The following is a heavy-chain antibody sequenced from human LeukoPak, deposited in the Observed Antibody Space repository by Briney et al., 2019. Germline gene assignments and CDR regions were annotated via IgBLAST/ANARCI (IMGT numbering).Heavy chain of an antibody. J-gene: IGHJ4*02. CDR2: IYYSGDT. CDR1: GGSVTTASFY. D-gene: IGHD3-22*01. CDR3: ARGGRRITMIVVVITPTYYFDY. Sequence: TSETLSLTCSVSGGSVTTASFYWGWIRKAPGKGLEWIGNIYYSGDTSYNPSLQSRATISMDMSNNQFSLTLNSVTAADTAVYFCARGGRRITMIVVVITPTYYFDYWGQGTLVTVSS. V-gene: IGHV4-39*07.